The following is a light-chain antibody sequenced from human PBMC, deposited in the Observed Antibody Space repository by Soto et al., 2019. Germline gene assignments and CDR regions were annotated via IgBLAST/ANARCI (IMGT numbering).Light chain of an antibody. CDR3: QQYGNVPLP. J-gene: IGKJ4*01. CDR1: QSGSNRY. CDR2: RVS. V-gene: IGKV3-20*01. Sequence: EVVLTQSPGTLSLSPGEGATLSCRASQSGSNRYFAWYQQKPGQAPRLLIYRVSSRATGIPDRFSGSGSGTDFTLTISRLEHEDFAVYYCQQYGNVPLPFGGGTKVEIK.